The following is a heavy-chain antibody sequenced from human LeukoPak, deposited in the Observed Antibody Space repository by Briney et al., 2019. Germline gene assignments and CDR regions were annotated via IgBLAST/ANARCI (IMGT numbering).Heavy chain of an antibody. J-gene: IGHJ4*02. CDR1: GDSISSSFY. D-gene: IGHD3-10*01. CDR2: MYYSGTT. CDR3: ARHAVSGTYWPPFDY. Sequence: SETLSLTCTVSGDSISSSFYWGWIRQTPGKGLEWVGSMYYSGTTYYNPSFESRVTISVAPSKNQFSLRPTSVTAADTAIYHCARHAVSGTYWPPFDYWGQGSLVTVSS. V-gene: IGHV4-39*01.